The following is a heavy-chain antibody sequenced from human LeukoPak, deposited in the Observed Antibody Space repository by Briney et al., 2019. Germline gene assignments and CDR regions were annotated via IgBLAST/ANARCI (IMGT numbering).Heavy chain of an antibody. CDR1: GFTLSSYV. V-gene: IGHV3-9*01. CDR3: AKDYGGNPSALFDY. D-gene: IGHD4-23*01. CDR2: ISWNSGSI. Sequence: GGSLRLSCAASGFTLSSYVMHWVRQAPGKGLEWVSGISWNSGSIGYADSVKGRFTISRDNAKNSLYLQMNSLRAEDTALYYCAKDYGGNPSALFDYWGQGTLVTVFS. J-gene: IGHJ4*02.